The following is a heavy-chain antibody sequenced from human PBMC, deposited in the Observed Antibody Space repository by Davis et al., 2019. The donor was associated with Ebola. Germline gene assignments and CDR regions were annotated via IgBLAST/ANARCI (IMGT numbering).Heavy chain of an antibody. CDR2: IYPGDSDT. D-gene: IGHD2-15*01. Sequence: GESLKIPCQGSGYSFTSSWIGWVRQMPGKGLEWMGIIYPGDSDTRYNPSFQGQVTISADKSISTAYLQWSSLKASDTAMYYCARPRGYCSGGSCYSAYYFDYWGQGTLVTVSS. CDR1: GYSFTSSW. V-gene: IGHV5-51*01. CDR3: ARPRGYCSGGSCYSAYYFDY. J-gene: IGHJ4*02.